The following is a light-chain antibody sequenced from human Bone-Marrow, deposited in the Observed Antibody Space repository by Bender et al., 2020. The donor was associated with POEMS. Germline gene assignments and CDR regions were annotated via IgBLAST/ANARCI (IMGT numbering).Light chain of an antibody. V-gene: IGLV2-14*03. CDR1: VGSYNY. J-gene: IGLJ3*02. Sequence: QSALTQPRSVSGSPGQPITISCTDVGSYNYVSWYQQHPGKGPKLIIFDVIKRPSGISNRFSGSKSGNTASLTISGLQAEDEADYYCSAYTSSGTPNWMFGGGTKLTVL. CDR3: SAYTSSGTPNWM. CDR2: DVI.